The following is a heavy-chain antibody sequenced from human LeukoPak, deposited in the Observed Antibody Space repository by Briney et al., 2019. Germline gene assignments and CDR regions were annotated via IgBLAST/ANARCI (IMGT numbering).Heavy chain of an antibody. CDR1: GGSISSSSYY. D-gene: IGHD6-19*01. J-gene: IGHJ4*02. CDR3: ARQAGTLLDYFDY. V-gene: IGHV4-39*01. CDR2: IYYSGST. Sequence: SETPSLTCTVSGGSISSSSYYWGWIRQPPGKGLEWIGSIYYSGSTYYNPSLKSRVTISVDTSKNQFSLKLSSVTAADTAVYYCARQAGTLLDYFDYWGQGTLVTVSS.